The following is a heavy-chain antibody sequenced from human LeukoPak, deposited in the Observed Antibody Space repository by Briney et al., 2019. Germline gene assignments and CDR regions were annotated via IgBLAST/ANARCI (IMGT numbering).Heavy chain of an antibody. CDR1: GFTFSSYW. Sequence: GGSLRLSCAASGFTFSSYWMSWVRQAPGKGLEWVSAISGSGASTYYADSVKGRFTISRDNSKNTLYLQMNSLRAEDTAVFYCAKYSGSIIYYFDYWGQGTLVTVSS. CDR3: AKYSGSIIYYFDY. D-gene: IGHD2-15*01. V-gene: IGHV3-23*01. J-gene: IGHJ4*02. CDR2: ISGSGAST.